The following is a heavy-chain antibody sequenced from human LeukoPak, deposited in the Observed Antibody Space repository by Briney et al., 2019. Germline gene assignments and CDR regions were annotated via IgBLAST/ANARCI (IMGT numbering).Heavy chain of an antibody. CDR1: GYTFTDYY. Sequence: ASVKVSCEASGYTFTDYYMHWVRQAPGQGLEWMGHIYPKSGDTNYEKKFQGRVTMTRDTSMNTVYMELSRLRPAGTAVYYCARDEAADGTNALDIWGQGTMVTVSS. J-gene: IGHJ3*02. CDR3: ARDEAADGTNALDI. V-gene: IGHV1-2*06. D-gene: IGHD6-13*01. CDR2: IYPKSGDT.